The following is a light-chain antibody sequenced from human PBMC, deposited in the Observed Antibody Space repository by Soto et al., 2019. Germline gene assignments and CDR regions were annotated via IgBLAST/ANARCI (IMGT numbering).Light chain of an antibody. V-gene: IGKV3-20*01. CDR3: QQYGSSPWT. CDR1: QSVSSSF. CDR2: GAS. J-gene: IGKJ1*01. Sequence: EIVLTQSPGTLSLSPGERATLSCRASQSVSSSFLAWYQQKPDQAPRLLIYGASSRATGIPDRFSGSGSGTDFTLTISRLEPEDFAGYYCQQYGSSPWTFGQGTKVEIK.